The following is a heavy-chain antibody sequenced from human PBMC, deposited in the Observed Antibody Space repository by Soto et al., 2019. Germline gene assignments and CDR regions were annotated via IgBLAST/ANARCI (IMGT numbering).Heavy chain of an antibody. V-gene: IGHV3-23*01. CDR1: GFTFSSYA. Sequence: GGSLRLSCAASGFTFSSYAMSWVRQAPGKGLEWVSAISGSGGSTYYADSVKGRFTISRDNSKNTLYLQMNSLRAEDTAVYYCAGGQQLKDSLSKFDYWGQGTLVTVSS. CDR3: AGGQQLKDSLSKFDY. D-gene: IGHD6-13*01. CDR2: ISGSGGST. J-gene: IGHJ4*02.